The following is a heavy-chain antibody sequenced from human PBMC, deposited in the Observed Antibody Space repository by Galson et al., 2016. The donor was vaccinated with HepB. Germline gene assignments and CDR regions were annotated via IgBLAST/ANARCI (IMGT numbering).Heavy chain of an antibody. J-gene: IGHJ5*02. Sequence: SLRLSCAASGFTFSTYNMNWVRQAPGKGLEWVPTIDTSSTYLYYADSVKGRFTISRDNAKNSLYLQMSSLRAEDTAVYYCATSNYCSKRCAAFDPWGQGTLVTVSS. D-gene: IGHD2-2*01. CDR2: IDTSSTYL. V-gene: IGHV3-21*01. CDR3: ATSNYCSKRCAAFDP. CDR1: GFTFSTYN.